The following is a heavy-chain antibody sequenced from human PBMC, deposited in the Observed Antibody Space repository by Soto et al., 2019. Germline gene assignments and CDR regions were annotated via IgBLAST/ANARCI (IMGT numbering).Heavy chain of an antibody. CDR1: GFTFSSYG. J-gene: IGHJ4*02. Sequence: QVQLVESGGGVVQPGRSLRLSCAASGFTFSSYGMHWVRQAPGKGLXXVAVISYDGSNKYYADSVKGRFTISRDNSKNTLYLQMNSLRAEDTAVYYCAKVAEDTAMVLYFDYWGQGTLVTVSS. D-gene: IGHD5-18*01. CDR2: ISYDGSNK. V-gene: IGHV3-30*18. CDR3: AKVAEDTAMVLYFDY.